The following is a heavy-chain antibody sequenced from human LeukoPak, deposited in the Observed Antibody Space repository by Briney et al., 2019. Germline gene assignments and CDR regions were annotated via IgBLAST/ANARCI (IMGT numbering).Heavy chain of an antibody. Sequence: ETLSLTCTVSGGSISSSSYYWGWIRQPPGKGLEWVSGISGSGGSTYYADFVKGRFTISRDNSKNTLYVQMNSLRAEDTAVCYCAKDVSGLKAFDIWGQGTMVTVSS. CDR1: GGSISSSSYY. V-gene: IGHV3-23*01. D-gene: IGHD3-22*01. CDR3: AKDVSGLKAFDI. J-gene: IGHJ3*02. CDR2: ISGSGGST.